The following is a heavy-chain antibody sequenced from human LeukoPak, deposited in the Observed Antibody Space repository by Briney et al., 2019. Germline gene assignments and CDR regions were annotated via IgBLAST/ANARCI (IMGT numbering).Heavy chain of an antibody. CDR2: ISGGGGST. CDR1: GFTFSTYA. V-gene: IGHV3-23*01. J-gene: IGHJ4*02. CDR3: AKHRTVGATGYFDY. Sequence: PGGSLRLSCAASGFTFSTYATSWVRQAPGKGLEWVSGISGGGGSTYYPDSVKGRFTISRDHSKNTLYLQMNSLRAEDTAVYFCAKHRTVGATGYFDYWGQGALVTVSS. D-gene: IGHD1-26*01.